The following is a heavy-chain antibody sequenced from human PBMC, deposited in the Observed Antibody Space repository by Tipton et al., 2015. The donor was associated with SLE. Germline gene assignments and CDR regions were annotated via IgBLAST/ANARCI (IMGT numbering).Heavy chain of an antibody. CDR1: GGTFSSYA. CDR3: ARVVGSRRTPQGYSGCPAGYWYVDL. CDR2: IIPIFGTA. Sequence: QSGAEVKKPGASVKVSCKASGGTFSSYAISWVRQAPGQGLEWMGGIIPIFGTANYAQKFQGRVTITADGSTSTAYMELSSLRSEDTAVYYCARVVGSRRTPQGYSGCPAGYWYVDLWGRGTLVTVSS. J-gene: IGHJ2*01. D-gene: IGHD1-26*01. V-gene: IGHV1-69*13.